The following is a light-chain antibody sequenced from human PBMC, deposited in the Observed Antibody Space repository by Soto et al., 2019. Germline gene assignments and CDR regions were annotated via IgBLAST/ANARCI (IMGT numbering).Light chain of an antibody. J-gene: IGKJ3*01. CDR3: QHRHN. V-gene: IGKV3-11*01. Sequence: DIVLTQSPATLSLSPGERATLSCRASQSVSRDFAWYQQKPGQAPRLLIYDASNVATGIPARFRGSGSGTQFTLTINSLQPEDFAVYYCQHRHNFGPGTKVDFK. CDR1: QSVSRD. CDR2: DAS.